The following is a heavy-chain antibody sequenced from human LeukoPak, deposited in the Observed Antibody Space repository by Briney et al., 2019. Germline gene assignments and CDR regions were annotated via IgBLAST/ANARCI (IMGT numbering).Heavy chain of an antibody. V-gene: IGHV3-66*01. J-gene: IGHJ4*02. CDR2: MYSGGST. D-gene: IGHD3-3*01. Sequence: SGGSLRLSCAASGFTVSSNYMSWVRQAPGKGLEWVSVMYSGGSTYYADSVKGRFTISRDNAKNSLYLQMNSLRAEDTAVYYCARESLGGINWGQGTLVTVSS. CDR1: GFTVSSNY. CDR3: ARESLGGIN.